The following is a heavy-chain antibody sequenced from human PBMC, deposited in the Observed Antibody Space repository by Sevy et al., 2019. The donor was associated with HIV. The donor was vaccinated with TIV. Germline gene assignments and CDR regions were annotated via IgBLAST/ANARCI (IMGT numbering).Heavy chain of an antibody. CDR3: AKDRKRDGSGSPSGMDV. Sequence: GGSLRLSCAASGFTFSSYGMHWVRQAPGKGLEWVAFIRYDGSNKYYADSVKGQFTISRDNSKNTLYLQMNSLRAEDTAVYYCAKDRKRDGSGSPSGMDVWGQGTTVTVSS. D-gene: IGHD3-10*01. J-gene: IGHJ6*02. CDR1: GFTFSSYG. CDR2: IRYDGSNK. V-gene: IGHV3-30*02.